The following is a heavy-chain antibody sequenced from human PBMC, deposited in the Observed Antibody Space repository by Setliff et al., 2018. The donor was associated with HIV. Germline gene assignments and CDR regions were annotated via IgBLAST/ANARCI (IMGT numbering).Heavy chain of an antibody. D-gene: IGHD2-8*01. V-gene: IGHV4-61*02. Sequence: SETLSLTCSVSGDSISSGASYWSWIRQPAGKGLDWIGRVYSSGSTNYNPSLKSRVTISIDASENQFSLRLTSVTAADTAIYYCARARGYSYAIPDYWGQGTLVTVSS. J-gene: IGHJ4*02. CDR2: VYSSGST. CDR3: ARARGYSYAIPDY. CDR1: GDSISSGASY.